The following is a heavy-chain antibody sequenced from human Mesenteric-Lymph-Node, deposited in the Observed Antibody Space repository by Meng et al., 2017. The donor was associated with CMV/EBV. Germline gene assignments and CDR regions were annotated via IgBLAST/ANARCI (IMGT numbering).Heavy chain of an antibody. CDR3: AKDIAGEQQLAFDY. J-gene: IGHJ4*02. CDR1: GFTFSSYG. CDR2: TRYDGGDK. V-gene: IGHV3-30*02. Sequence: GESLKISCAASGFTFSSYGMHWVRQAPGKGLEWVAFTRYDGGDKYYAESVKGRFTISRDNAKNSLYLQMNSLRAEDTALYYCAKDIAGEQQLAFDYWGQGTLVTVSS. D-gene: IGHD6-13*01.